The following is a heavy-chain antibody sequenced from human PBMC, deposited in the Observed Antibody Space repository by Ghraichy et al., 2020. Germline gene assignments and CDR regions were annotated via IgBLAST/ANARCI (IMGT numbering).Heavy chain of an antibody. D-gene: IGHD3-16*01. CDR2: ISWNSGSI. V-gene: IGHV3-9*01. CDR1: GFTFDDYA. CDR3: AKDTFRLGQFPPLRYYGMDV. Sequence: GGSLRLSCAASGFTFDDYAMHWVRQAPGKGLEWVSGISWNSGSIGYADSVKGRFTISRDNAKNSLYLQMNSLRAEDTALYYCAKDTFRLGQFPPLRYYGMDVWGQATTATVSS. J-gene: IGHJ6*02.